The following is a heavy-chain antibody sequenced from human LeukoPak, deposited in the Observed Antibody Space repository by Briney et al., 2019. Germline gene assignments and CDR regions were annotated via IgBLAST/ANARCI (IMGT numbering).Heavy chain of an antibody. D-gene: IGHD2-15*01. V-gene: IGHV4-39*01. CDR2: IYYSGST. CDR3: ARQYCSGGSCRFGY. J-gene: IGHJ4*02. CDR1: GGSISSSSYY. Sequence: SETLSLTCTVSGGSISSSSYYWGWIRQPPGKGLEWIGSIYYSGSTYYNPSLKSRVTISVDTSKNQFSLKLSSVTAADTAVYYCARQYCSGGSCRFGYWGQGTLVTVSS.